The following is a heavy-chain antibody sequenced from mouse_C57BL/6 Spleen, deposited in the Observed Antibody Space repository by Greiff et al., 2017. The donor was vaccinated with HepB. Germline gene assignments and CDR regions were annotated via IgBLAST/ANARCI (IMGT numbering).Heavy chain of an antibody. V-gene: IGHV5-6*01. CDR1: GFTFSSYG. Sequence: EVNLVESGGDLVKPGGSLKLSCAASGFTFSSYGMSWVRQTPDKRLEWVATISSGGSYTYYPDSVKGRFTISRDNAKNTLYLQMSSLKSEDTAMYYCARPLTGTWYFDVWGTGTTVTVSS. D-gene: IGHD4-1*01. CDR3: ARPLTGTWYFDV. J-gene: IGHJ1*03. CDR2: ISSGGSYT.